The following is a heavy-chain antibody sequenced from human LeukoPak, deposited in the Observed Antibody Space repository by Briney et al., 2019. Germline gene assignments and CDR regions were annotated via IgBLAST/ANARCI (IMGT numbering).Heavy chain of an antibody. CDR3: GRESDFGVVTN. CDR2: TYYRSQQWHS. V-gene: IGHV6-1*01. CDR1: GDSVSSNGAS. J-gene: IGHJ4*02. D-gene: IGHD3-3*01. Sequence: SQTLSLTCAISGDSVSSNGASWNWIRQSPSRGLEWLGRTYYRSQQWHSDYAPSVKGRITLNPDTSKNQFSLQLNSMTPEDTAVYYCGRESDFGVVTNWGQGTLVTVSS.